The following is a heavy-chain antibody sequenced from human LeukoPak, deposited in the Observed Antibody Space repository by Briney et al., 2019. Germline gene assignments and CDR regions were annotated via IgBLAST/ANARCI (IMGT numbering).Heavy chain of an antibody. D-gene: IGHD6-19*01. J-gene: IGHJ6*02. V-gene: IGHV5-51*01. CDR1: GYSFTSYW. CDR2: IYPGDSDT. Sequence: GESLKISCKGSGYSFTSYWIGWVSQMPGKGLEWMGIIYPGDSDTRYSPSFQGQVTISADKSISPAYLQWSSLKASDTAMYYCAIGHSSGWTSPYYYGMDVWGQGTTVTVSS. CDR3: AIGHSSGWTSPYYYGMDV.